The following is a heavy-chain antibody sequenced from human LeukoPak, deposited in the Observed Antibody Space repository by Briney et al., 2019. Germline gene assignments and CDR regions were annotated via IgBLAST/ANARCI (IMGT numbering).Heavy chain of an antibody. V-gene: IGHV1-18*01. D-gene: IGHD5-24*01. J-gene: IGHJ4*02. CDR1: GYTFSSYG. Sequence: ASVKVSCKASGYTFSSYGISWVRQAPGQGLEWMGWISAYNGNRGYAQKLQGRVTMTTDTSTSTAYMELRSLRSDDTAVYYCAREGRDGYNRYDNWGQGTLVTVSS. CDR3: AREGRDGYNRYDN. CDR2: ISAYNGNR.